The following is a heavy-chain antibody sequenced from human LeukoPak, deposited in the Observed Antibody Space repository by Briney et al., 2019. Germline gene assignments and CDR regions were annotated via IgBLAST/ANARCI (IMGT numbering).Heavy chain of an antibody. D-gene: IGHD5-24*01. V-gene: IGHV4-59*12. CDR1: GGSISSYY. J-gene: IGHJ4*02. CDR3: ARVTGRATIDY. CDR2: IYYSGST. Sequence: SETLSLTCTVSGGSISSYYWSWIRQPPGKGLEWIGYIYYSGSTYYSPSLKSRVTISVDMSKNQFSLKLSSVTAADTAMYYCARVTGRATIDYWGQGTLVTVSS.